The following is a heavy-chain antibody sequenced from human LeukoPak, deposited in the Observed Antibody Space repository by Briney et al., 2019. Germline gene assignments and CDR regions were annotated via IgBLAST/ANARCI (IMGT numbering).Heavy chain of an antibody. D-gene: IGHD1/OR15-1a*01. Sequence: GGSLRLSCGASGLRISSNAMSRVRQAPGEGLEWVSSFTGSGGTTYYADSVKGRFTISRDNSKNTLYLQMNSLRADDTAVYYCAAGGGNTFDPWGQGTLVTVSS. V-gene: IGHV3-23*01. CDR3: AAGGGNTFDP. CDR2: FTGSGGTT. CDR1: GLRISSNA. J-gene: IGHJ5*02.